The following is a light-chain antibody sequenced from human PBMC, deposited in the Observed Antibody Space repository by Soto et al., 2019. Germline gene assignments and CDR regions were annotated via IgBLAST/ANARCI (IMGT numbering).Light chain of an antibody. V-gene: IGLV1-51*01. CDR3: GTWDSGLSAGV. CDR1: SSNIGNNY. J-gene: IGLJ2*01. CDR2: DNN. Sequence: QAVVTQPPSVSAAPGQKVTISCSGSSSNIGNNYISWYQQLPGTAPKLLIYDNNKRPSGIPDRFSGSKSGTSATLDITGLQTGDEADYYCGTWDSGLSAGVFGGGTKVTVL.